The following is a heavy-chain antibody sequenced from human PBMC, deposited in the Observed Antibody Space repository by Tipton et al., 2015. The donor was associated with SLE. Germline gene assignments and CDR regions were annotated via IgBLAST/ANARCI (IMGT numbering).Heavy chain of an antibody. D-gene: IGHD5-18*01. Sequence: TLSLTCTVSGGSISSSSYYWGWVRQPPGKGLEWIGSFYYSGITYYNPSLKSRVTISVDTSKNQFSLKLSSVTAADTAVYYCARVPSYGSSAFDIWGQGTMVTVSS. CDR3: ARVPSYGSSAFDI. CDR2: FYYSGIT. J-gene: IGHJ3*02. V-gene: IGHV4-39*07. CDR1: GGSISSSSYY.